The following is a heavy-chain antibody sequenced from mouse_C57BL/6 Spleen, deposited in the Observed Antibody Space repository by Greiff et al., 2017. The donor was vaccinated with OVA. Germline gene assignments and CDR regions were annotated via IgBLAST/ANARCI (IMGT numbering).Heavy chain of an antibody. CDR2: IDPEDGDT. J-gene: IGHJ3*01. D-gene: IGHD1-1*01. CDR1: GFNINDYY. V-gene: IGHV14-1*01. Sequence: EVQLQQSGAELVRPGASVKLSCTASGFNINDYYMHWVKQRPEQGLEWIGRIDPEDGDTEYAPKFQGKATMPADTSSNTAYLQLSSLTSEDTAVYYCTTWDYYGSSGGFAYWGQGTLVTVSA. CDR3: TTWDYYGSSGGFAY.